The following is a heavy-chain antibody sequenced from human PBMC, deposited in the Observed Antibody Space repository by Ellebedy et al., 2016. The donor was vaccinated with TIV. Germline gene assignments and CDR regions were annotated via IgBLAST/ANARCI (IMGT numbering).Heavy chain of an antibody. V-gene: IGHV3-48*03. CDR2: INSGGTII. D-gene: IGHD6-19*01. Sequence: GESLKISCAASGISLRSYAMNWIRLAPGKGLEWISYINSGGTIIYYADSVKGRFTISRDNAKNSLYLQMHSLRAEDTAVYYCARPPAAVAGQDYWGQGTPVTVSS. CDR3: ARPPAAVAGQDY. CDR1: GISLRSYA. J-gene: IGHJ4*02.